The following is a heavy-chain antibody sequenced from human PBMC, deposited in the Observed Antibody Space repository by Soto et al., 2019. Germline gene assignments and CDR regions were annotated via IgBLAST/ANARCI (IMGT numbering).Heavy chain of an antibody. V-gene: IGHV1-18*01. D-gene: IGHD3-10*01. Sequence: QVHLVQSGAEVKKPGASVKVSCKVSGYAFTTYGITWVRQAPGQGLERMGWISAHNGNTNYAQKLQGRVTVTRDTSTSTAYMELRSLRSDDTAVYYCARGRYGEYWGQGALVTVSS. CDR3: ARGRYGEY. CDR1: GYAFTTYG. CDR2: ISAHNGNT. J-gene: IGHJ4*02.